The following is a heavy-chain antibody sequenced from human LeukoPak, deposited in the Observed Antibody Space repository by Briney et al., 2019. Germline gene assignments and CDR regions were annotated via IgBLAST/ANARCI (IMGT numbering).Heavy chain of an antibody. CDR1: GYTFTSRY. V-gene: IGHV1-3*01. Sequence: ASVTVSCTASGYTFTSRYVHWVRQAPGQRLEWMGWINAGNGNTKYSQKFQGRVTITRDTSASTAYMELSSLRSEDTAVYYCARDRVDYYDSSENWFDPWGQGTLVTVSS. CDR2: INAGNGNT. D-gene: IGHD3-22*01. J-gene: IGHJ5*02. CDR3: ARDRVDYYDSSENWFDP.